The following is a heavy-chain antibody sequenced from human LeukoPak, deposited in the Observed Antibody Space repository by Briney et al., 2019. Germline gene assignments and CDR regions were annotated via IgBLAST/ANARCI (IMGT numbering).Heavy chain of an antibody. D-gene: IGHD4-11*01. CDR3: AGGRTTETTFYYYYYGMDV. V-gene: IGHV4-34*01. CDR2: INHSGST. J-gene: IGHJ6*02. Sequence: PSETLSLTCAVYGGSFSGYYWSWIRQPPGKGLEWIGEINHSGSTNYKPSLKSRVTISVDTSKNQFSLKLSSVTAADTAVYYCAGGRTTETTFYYYYYGMDVWGQGTTVTVSS. CDR1: GGSFSGYY.